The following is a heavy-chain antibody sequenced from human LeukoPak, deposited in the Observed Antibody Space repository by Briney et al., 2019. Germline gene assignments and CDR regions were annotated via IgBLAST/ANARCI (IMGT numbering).Heavy chain of an antibody. D-gene: IGHD3-22*01. CDR3: ARGGDSSGYYYSIDY. CDR2: IYSSGST. CDR1: GGSISSYY. Sequence: PSETLSLTCTVSGGSISSYYWSWIRQPAGEGLQWIGRIYSSGSTNYNPSLKSRVTMSVDTSKKQFSLKLSSVTAADTAVYYCARGGDSSGYYYSIDYWGQGTLVTVSS. V-gene: IGHV4-4*07. J-gene: IGHJ4*02.